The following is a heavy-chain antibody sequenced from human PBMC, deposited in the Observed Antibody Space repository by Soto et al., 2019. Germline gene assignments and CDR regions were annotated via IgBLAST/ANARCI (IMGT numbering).Heavy chain of an antibody. J-gene: IGHJ1*01. V-gene: IGHV3-30*03. D-gene: IGHD3-22*01. CDR1: GFSLSDRV. Sequence: QVQLVESGGDVVQPGRSLRLSCAASGFSLSDRVMHWVRQAPGKGLDSVALMSHDERNKVYRDSVKGRFTISRDISKNTVFLQMDSLKPEDTAVYFCAREDESSGHAGTFHHWGPGTLVTVSS. CDR3: AREDESSGHAGTFHH. CDR2: MSHDERNK.